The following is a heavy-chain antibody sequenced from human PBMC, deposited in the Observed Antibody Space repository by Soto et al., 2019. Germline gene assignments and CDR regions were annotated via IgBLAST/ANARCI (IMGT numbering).Heavy chain of an antibody. CDR3: ARDSGRSDVVPAAISAMDV. Sequence: QVQLVQSGAEVKKPGSSVKVSCKGSGGNRYTITWVRQAPGQGLEWMGRIIPMFGIATYAQNFQGRVTISADKSTSTAYMELSSLRSEDTAVYYCARDSGRSDVVPAAISAMDVWGQGPTVTVS. CDR2: IIPMFGIA. CDR1: GGNRYT. J-gene: IGHJ6*02. D-gene: IGHD2-2*01. V-gene: IGHV1-69*08.